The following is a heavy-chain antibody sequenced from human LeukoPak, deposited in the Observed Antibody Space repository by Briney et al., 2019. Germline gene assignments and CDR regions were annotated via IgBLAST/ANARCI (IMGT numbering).Heavy chain of an antibody. CDR1: GFTFSSYA. CDR3: ARDTVKGIVNWFDP. Sequence: GGSLRLSCAASGFTFSSYAMSWVRQAPGKGLEWVSVISGSDGSTDYADSVKGRFTISRDNSKNTLYLQMNSLRAGDTAVYYCARDTVKGIVNWFDPWGQGTLVTVSS. V-gene: IGHV3-23*01. CDR2: ISGSDGST. D-gene: IGHD2/OR15-2a*01. J-gene: IGHJ5*02.